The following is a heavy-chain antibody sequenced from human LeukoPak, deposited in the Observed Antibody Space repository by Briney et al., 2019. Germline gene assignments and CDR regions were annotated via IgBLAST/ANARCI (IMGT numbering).Heavy chain of an antibody. CDR3: ARRHDSSGTFDY. Sequence: GGSLRLSCAASGFTFSSYEINWVRQAPGKGLEWVSYISSSGSTIYYADSVKGRFTISRDNAKNSLYLQMNSLRAEDTAVYYCARRHDSSGTFDYWGQGTLVTVSS. CDR1: GFTFSSYE. D-gene: IGHD3-22*01. CDR2: ISSSGSTI. V-gene: IGHV3-48*03. J-gene: IGHJ4*02.